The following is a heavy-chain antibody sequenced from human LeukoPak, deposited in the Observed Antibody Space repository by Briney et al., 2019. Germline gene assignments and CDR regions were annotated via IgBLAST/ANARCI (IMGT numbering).Heavy chain of an antibody. CDR3: VKAVGWELPPEDY. Sequence: PGGSLRLSRVASVFTFKNYVMNWVRQAPGKGLEWLATIYGSGVSISYADSVKGLFIISRDNSNNTLYLQMNSLRAEDTAMYSCVKAVGWELPPEDYWGHGIVVSVSS. V-gene: IGHV3-23*01. D-gene: IGHD1-26*01. CDR1: VFTFKNYV. J-gene: IGHJ4*01. CDR2: IYGSGVSI.